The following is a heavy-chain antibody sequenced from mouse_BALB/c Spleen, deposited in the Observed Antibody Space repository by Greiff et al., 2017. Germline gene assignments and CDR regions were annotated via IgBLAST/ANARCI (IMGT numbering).Heavy chain of an antibody. CDR2: IDPANGNT. CDR3: ARWDYDPWFAY. Sequence: VQLQQSGAELVKPGASVKLSCTASGFNIKDTYMPWVKQRPEQGLEWIGRIDPANGNTKYDPKFQGKATITADTSSNTAYLQLSSLTSEDTAVYYCARWDYDPWFAYWGQGTLVTVSA. V-gene: IGHV14-3*02. CDR1: GFNIKDTY. J-gene: IGHJ3*01. D-gene: IGHD2-4*01.